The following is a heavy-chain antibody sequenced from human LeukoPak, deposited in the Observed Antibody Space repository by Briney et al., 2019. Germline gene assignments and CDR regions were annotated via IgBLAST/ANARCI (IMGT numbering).Heavy chain of an antibody. D-gene: IGHD3-16*01. CDR2: ISTSSNTI. CDR3: AREGPYSDPSRSRFDY. Sequence: GGSLRLSCAASGFTFSSYSMNWVRQAPGKGLEWVSYISTSSNTIYYADSVKGRFTISRDNAKNSLYLQMNSLRDEDTAVYYCAREGPYSDPSRSRFDYWGQGTLVTVSS. J-gene: IGHJ4*02. CDR1: GFTFSSYS. V-gene: IGHV3-48*02.